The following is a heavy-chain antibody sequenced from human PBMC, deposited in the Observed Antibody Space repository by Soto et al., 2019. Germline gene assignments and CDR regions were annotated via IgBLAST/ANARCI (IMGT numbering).Heavy chain of an antibody. CDR3: AREGRRCIAVAGPHWFAP. D-gene: IGHD6-19*01. CDR2: IWYDGSNK. Sequence: QVQLVESGGGVVQPGRSLRLSCAASGFTFSSDGMHWVRQAPGKGLEWVAVIWYDGSNKYYADSVKGRFTISRDNSQNTLYLQMNSLRAEDTAVYYCAREGRRCIAVAGPHWFAPWGHGTLVTVSS. V-gene: IGHV3-33*01. J-gene: IGHJ5*02. CDR1: GFTFSSDG.